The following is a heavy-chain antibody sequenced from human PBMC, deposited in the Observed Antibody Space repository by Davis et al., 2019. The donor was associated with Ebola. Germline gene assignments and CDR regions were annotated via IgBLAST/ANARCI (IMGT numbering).Heavy chain of an antibody. CDR2: ISGSGGST. CDR3: ARVGDYDVRVDY. Sequence: GESLKISCAASGFTFSSYAMSWVRQAPGKGLEWVSAISGSGGSTYYADSVKGRFTISRDNAKNSLYLQMNSLRAEDTAVYYCARVGDYDVRVDYWGQGTLVTVSS. J-gene: IGHJ4*02. CDR1: GFTFSSYA. V-gene: IGHV3-23*01. D-gene: IGHD3-10*02.